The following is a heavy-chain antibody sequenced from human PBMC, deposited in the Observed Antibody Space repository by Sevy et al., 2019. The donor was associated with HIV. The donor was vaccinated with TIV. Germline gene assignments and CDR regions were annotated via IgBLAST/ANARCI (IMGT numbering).Heavy chain of an antibody. J-gene: IGHJ4*02. V-gene: IGHV3-23*01. CDR2: INYNADTT. CDR1: GFTFRSYA. Sequence: GGSLRLSCTASGFTFRSYAMDWVRQAPGKGLEWVSSINYNADTTYYADSVKGRFTISRDNSKNTLYLQMNSLGAEDTAVYYCAKEPLQYDGLVNTLNYWGQGTLVTVSS. CDR3: AKEPLQYDGLVNTLNY. D-gene: IGHD4-4*01.